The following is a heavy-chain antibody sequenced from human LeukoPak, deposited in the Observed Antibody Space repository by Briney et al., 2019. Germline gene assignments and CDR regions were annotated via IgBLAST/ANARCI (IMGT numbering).Heavy chain of an antibody. V-gene: IGHV4-31*03. CDR3: ARMVVDVTRWFDP. Sequence: SQTLSLTCTVSGGSISSGGYYWSWIRQHPGRGLEWIGYIYYSGSTYYNPSLKSRVTMSVDRSKKQFSLNLSSVTAADTAVYYCARMVVDVTRWFDPWGQGTLVTVSS. CDR2: IYYSGST. CDR1: GGSISSGGYY. D-gene: IGHD2-15*01. J-gene: IGHJ5*02.